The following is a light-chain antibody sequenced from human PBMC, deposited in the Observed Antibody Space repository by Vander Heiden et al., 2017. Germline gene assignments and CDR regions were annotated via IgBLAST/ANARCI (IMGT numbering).Light chain of an antibody. V-gene: IGKV1-39*01. Sequence: DIQLSQSPPSLSASVGDRVTITCRSSRDIRTYLNWYHKKRGESPKLLIDGASTVHSRVPSRLSGSGSATHFALTINGLQVDDVGTYFCQQSYNMFSFGAGT. CDR1: RDIRTY. CDR2: GAS. J-gene: IGKJ3*01. CDR3: QQSYNMFS.